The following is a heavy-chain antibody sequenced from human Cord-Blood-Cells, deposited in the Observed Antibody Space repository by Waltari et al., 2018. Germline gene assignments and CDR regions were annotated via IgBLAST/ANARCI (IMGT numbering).Heavy chain of an antibody. CDR3: ARIDYYDSSGYFDY. CDR1: GGSISSGDYY. V-gene: IGHV4-30-4*08. Sequence: QVQLQESGPGLVKPSQTLSLTCTVSGGSISSGDYYWIWFRQPPGKGLEWIGYIYYSGSTYYNPSIKSRVTISVDTSKNQFSLKLSSVTAADTAVYYCARIDYYDSSGYFDYWGQGTLVTVSS. D-gene: IGHD3-22*01. J-gene: IGHJ4*02. CDR2: IYYSGST.